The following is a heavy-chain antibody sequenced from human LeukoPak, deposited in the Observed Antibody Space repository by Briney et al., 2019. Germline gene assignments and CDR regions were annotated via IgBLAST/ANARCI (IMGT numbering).Heavy chain of an antibody. D-gene: IGHD3-10*01. CDR1: GGSLSSGNYY. CDR3: ARYGSGSRRFDP. J-gene: IGHJ5*02. Sequence: SETLSLTCTVSGGSLSSGNYYWSWIRQPPGKGLEWIGYIHYSGSTYYNPSLRSRVTMSVDTSKNQFSLKLSSVTAADTAVYYCARYGSGSRRFDPWGQGTLVTVSS. V-gene: IGHV4-30-4*01. CDR2: IHYSGST.